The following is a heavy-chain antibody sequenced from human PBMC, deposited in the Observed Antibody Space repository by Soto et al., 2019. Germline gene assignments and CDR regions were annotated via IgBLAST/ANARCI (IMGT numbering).Heavy chain of an antibody. Sequence: EVQLLESGGSLIQPGGSLRLSCAASGFIFSDYAMSWVRQAPGKGLEWVSLIRGSNENTYYADAVRGRFTISRDNSRNTLYLQMSSLRAEDTAICYCAKDWTHFDYWGPGTVVTVSS. V-gene: IGHV3-23*01. J-gene: IGHJ4*01. CDR1: GFIFSDYA. D-gene: IGHD1-1*01. CDR3: AKDWTHFDY. CDR2: IRGSNENT.